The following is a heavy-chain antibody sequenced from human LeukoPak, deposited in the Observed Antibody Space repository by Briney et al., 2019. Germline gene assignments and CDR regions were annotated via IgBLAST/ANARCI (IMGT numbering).Heavy chain of an antibody. D-gene: IGHD3-10*01. CDR2: IKSDGST. CDR3: ARAVTYFYGSVTYDWFDP. V-gene: IGHV3-74*01. J-gene: IGHJ5*02. Sequence: GGSLRLSCAASGFTFSSYWMHWVRHTPGKGLVWVSRIKSDGSTIYADSVKGRFTISRDNAKNTLYLQMNSLRAEDTAIYYCARAVTYFYGSVTYDWFDPWGQGTLVTVSS. CDR1: GFTFSSYW.